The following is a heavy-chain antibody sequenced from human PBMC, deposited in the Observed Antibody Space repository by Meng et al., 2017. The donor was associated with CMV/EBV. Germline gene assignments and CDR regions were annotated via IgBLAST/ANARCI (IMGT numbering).Heavy chain of an antibody. Sequence: QGPPQQWAAGLLKPSETLSLTCAVYGGSFSGYYWSWIRQPPGKGLEWIGEINHSGSTNYNPSLKSRVTISVDTSKNQFSLKLSSVTAADTAVYYCARGGPNDSSGYYPYYFDYWGQGTLVTVSS. J-gene: IGHJ4*02. CDR1: GGSFSGYY. V-gene: IGHV4-34*01. D-gene: IGHD3-22*01. CDR2: INHSGST. CDR3: ARGGPNDSSGYYPYYFDY.